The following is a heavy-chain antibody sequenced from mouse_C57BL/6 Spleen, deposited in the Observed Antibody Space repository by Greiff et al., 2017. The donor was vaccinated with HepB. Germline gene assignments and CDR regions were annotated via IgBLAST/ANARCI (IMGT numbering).Heavy chain of an antibody. J-gene: IGHJ4*01. V-gene: IGHV1-76*01. CDR1: GYTFTDYY. CDR3: ARRHYYGSSYYAMDY. D-gene: IGHD1-1*01. CDR2: IYPGSGNT. Sequence: VKLQESGAELVRPGASVKLSCKASGYTFTDYYINWVKQRPGQGLEWIARIYPGSGNTYYNEKFKGKATLTAEKSSSTAYMQLSSLTSEDSAVYFCARRHYYGSSYYAMDYWGQGTSVTVSS.